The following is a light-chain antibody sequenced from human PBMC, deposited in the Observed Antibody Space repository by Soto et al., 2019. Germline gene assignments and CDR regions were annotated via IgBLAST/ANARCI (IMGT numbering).Light chain of an antibody. Sequence: EIVLTQSPGTLSLSPGERATLSCKASQTVQFNYVAWYQRKPGQAPRLLINAASNRATGIPDRFSGSGSGMDFTLTISSLEPEDFAVYYCQQSGDSQWTFGQGTKVDIK. CDR2: AAS. V-gene: IGKV3-20*01. J-gene: IGKJ1*01. CDR1: QTVQFNY. CDR3: QQSGDSQWT.